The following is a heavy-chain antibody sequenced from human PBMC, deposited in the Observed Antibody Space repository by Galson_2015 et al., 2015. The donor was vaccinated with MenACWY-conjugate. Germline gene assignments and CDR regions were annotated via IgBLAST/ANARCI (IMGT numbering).Heavy chain of an antibody. J-gene: IGHJ4*02. CDR2: ISNSGRTI. CDR1: GFMFSSYD. Sequence: SLRLSCAASGFMFSSYDMNWVRQAPRKGPEWVAYISNSGRTIHYADSVKGRFTISRDNADNPLYLQMNSLRDEDTAVYYCARETIVVPSDYWGQGTLVTVSS. CDR3: ARETIVVPSDY. V-gene: IGHV3-48*02. D-gene: IGHD3-10*01.